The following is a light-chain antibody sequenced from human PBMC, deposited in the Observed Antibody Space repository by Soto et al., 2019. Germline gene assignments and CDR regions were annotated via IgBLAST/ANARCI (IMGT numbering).Light chain of an antibody. CDR1: QSISYN. V-gene: IGKV3-15*01. J-gene: IGKJ5*01. Sequence: IVVSKSPATLSVSPGERATLSCRASQSISYNLAWYQQKPGQAPRVLIYSASTRATGIPARFSGSGSGTEFTLTISSLQSEDFAVYYCQQYNNWPPITFGQGTRLEI. CDR3: QQYNNWPPIT. CDR2: SAS.